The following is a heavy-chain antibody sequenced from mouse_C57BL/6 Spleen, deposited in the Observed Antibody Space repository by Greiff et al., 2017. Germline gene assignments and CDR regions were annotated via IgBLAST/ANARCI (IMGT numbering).Heavy chain of an antibody. J-gene: IGHJ1*03. D-gene: IGHD3-3*01. CDR1: GYAFSSSW. Sequence: QVQLKESGPELVKPGASVKISCKASGYAFSSSWMNWVKQRPGKGLEWIGRIYPGDGDTNYNGKFKGKATLTADKSSSTAYMQLSSLTSEDSAVYFCARGGDPWYFDVWGTGTTVTVSS. V-gene: IGHV1-82*01. CDR3: ARGGDPWYFDV. CDR2: IYPGDGDT.